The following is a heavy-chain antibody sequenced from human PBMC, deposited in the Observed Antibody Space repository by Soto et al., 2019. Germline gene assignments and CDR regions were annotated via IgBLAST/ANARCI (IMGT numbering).Heavy chain of an antibody. V-gene: IGHV3-23*01. J-gene: IGHJ4*01. D-gene: IGHD3-10*01. CDR1: GFTFTSQA. CDR3: VKGISYPDY. Sequence: GGSLRLSCAASGFTFTSQAMSWVRQALGKGLEWVAGVSKSGDGTYYTDSVKGRFSISRDNSKNTLHLQMNSLRAEDTAVYYCVKGISYPDYWGQGTLVTVSS. CDR2: VSKSGDGT.